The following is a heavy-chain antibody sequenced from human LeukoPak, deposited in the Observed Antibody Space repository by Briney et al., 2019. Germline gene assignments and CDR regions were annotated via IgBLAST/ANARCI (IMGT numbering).Heavy chain of an antibody. V-gene: IGHV3-48*01. J-gene: IGHJ4*02. CDR1: GFTFSSYS. D-gene: IGHD3-10*01. Sequence: GGSLRLSCAASGFTFSSYSMNWVRQAPGKGLEWVSYISSSSSTIYYADSVKGRFTISRDNAKNSLYLQMNSLRAEDTAVYYCASTDYYYGSGSYGYWGQGTLVTVSS. CDR2: ISSSSSTI. CDR3: ASTDYYYGSGSYGY.